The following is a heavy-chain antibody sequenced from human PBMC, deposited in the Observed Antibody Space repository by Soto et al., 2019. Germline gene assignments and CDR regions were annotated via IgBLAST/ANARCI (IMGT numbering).Heavy chain of an antibody. CDR1: GFSFSNVW. V-gene: IGHV3-15*01. Sequence: EVQLVESGGGLVKPGGSLTLSCAASGFSFSNVWMSWVRQAPGKGLEWVGNIKTKSVGGTTDYTAPVKGSFTSSRDDSKDSLYLQMNSLKTEDTAVYYCTTYSTRAFCDGGPCCSVETKIHDSWGQGILVTVSS. CDR2: IKTKSVGGTT. CDR3: TTYSTRAFCDGGPCCSVETKIHDS. D-gene: IGHD2-15*01. J-gene: IGHJ4*02.